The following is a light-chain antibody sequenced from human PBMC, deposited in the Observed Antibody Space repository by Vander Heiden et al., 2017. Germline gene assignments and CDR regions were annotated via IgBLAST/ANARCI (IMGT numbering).Light chain of an antibody. J-gene: IGKJ2*01. CDR2: LGS. Sequence: DIVMTQSPLSLPVTPGEPASIYCRSSQSLLHSNGYNYLDWYLQKPGQSPQLLIYLGSNRASGVPDRFSGSGSGTDFTLKISRVEAEDVGVYYCMQALQTPPAYTFGQGTKLEIK. V-gene: IGKV2-28*01. CDR3: MQALQTPPAYT. CDR1: QSLLHSNGYNY.